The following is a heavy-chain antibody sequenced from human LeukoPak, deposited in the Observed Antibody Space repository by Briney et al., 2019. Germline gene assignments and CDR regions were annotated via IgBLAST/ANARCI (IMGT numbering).Heavy chain of an antibody. J-gene: IGHJ4*02. CDR1: GGSISSYY. CDR2: IYYSGST. Sequence: SETLSLTCAVSGGSISSYYWSWIRQPPGKGLEWIGYIYYSGSTNYNPSLKSRVTISVDTSKNQFSLKLSSVTAADTAVYYCARGISDFWSGYDYYYWGQGTLVTVSS. CDR3: ARGISDFWSGYDYYY. D-gene: IGHD3-3*01. V-gene: IGHV4-59*01.